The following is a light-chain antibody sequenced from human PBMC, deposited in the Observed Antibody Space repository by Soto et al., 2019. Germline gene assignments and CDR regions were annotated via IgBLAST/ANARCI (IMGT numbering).Light chain of an antibody. V-gene: IGKV1-39*01. CDR3: QQSYSTPT. J-gene: IGKJ4*01. CDR2: DAS. Sequence: LPMAPSPSPLSASVGDRVTIPFRASQSISSWLAWYQQKPGKAPKLLIYDASSLESGVPSRFSGSGSGTDFTLTISSLQPEDFATYYCQQSYSTPTFGGGTKVDIK. CDR1: QSISSW.